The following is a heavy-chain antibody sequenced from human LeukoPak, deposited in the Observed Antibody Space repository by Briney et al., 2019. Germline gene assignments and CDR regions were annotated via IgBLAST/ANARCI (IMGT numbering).Heavy chain of an antibody. J-gene: IGHJ6*03. V-gene: IGHV4-31*03. CDR3: AREIRSGYYSMDV. CDR2: IYYSGST. Sequence: SETLSLTCTVSGGSISSGGYYWSWIRQHPGKGLEWIGYIYYSGSTYYNPSLKSRVTISVDTSKNQFSLKLSSVTAADTAVYYCAREIRSGYYSMDVWGKGTTVTVSS. D-gene: IGHD3-3*01. CDR1: GGSISSGGYY.